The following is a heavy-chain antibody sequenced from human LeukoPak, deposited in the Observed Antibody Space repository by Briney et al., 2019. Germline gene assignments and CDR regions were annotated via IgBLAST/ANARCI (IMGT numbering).Heavy chain of an antibody. J-gene: IGHJ4*02. CDR3: ARSLTYYYDSSGPTYFDY. CDR2: ISAYNGNT. D-gene: IGHD3-22*01. V-gene: IGHV1-18*01. CDR1: GYTFTSYG. Sequence: GASVKVSCKASGYTFTSYGISWVRQAPGQGLEWMGWISAYNGNTNYAQKLQGRVTMTTDTSTSTAYMELRSLRSDDTAVYYCARSLTYYYDSSGPTYFDYWGQGTLVTVSS.